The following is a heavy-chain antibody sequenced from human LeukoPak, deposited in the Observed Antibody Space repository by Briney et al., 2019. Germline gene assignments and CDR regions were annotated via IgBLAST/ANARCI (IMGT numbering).Heavy chain of an antibody. V-gene: IGHV3-30*02. CDR3: AKETRFGNFD. CDR2: IRSDGSNK. CDR1: GFTFSTYG. J-gene: IGHJ4*02. Sequence: GGSLRLSCAESGFTFSTYGMHWVCQAPGKGLEWVAFIRSDGSNKYYADSMKGRFTISRDNSKNTLYLQMNSLRAEDTAVYYCAKETRFGNFDWGQGTLVTVSS. D-gene: IGHD3-10*01.